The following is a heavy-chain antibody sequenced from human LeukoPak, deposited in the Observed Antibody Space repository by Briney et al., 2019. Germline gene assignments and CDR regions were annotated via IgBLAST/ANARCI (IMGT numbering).Heavy chain of an antibody. D-gene: IGHD2-2*01. J-gene: IGHJ5*01. CDR2: ISYDGSNK. Sequence: GGSLRLSCAASGFTFSSYGMHWVRQAPGKGLEWVAVISYDGSNKYYADSVKGRFTISRDNSKNTLYLQMNSLRAEDTALYYCAKGSELPAAIRGNWFDSWGQGTLVTVSS. V-gene: IGHV3-30*18. CDR3: AKGSELPAAIRGNWFDS. CDR1: GFTFSSYG.